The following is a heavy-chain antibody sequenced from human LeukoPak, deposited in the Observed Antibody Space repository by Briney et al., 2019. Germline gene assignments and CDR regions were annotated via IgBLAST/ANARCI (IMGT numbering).Heavy chain of an antibody. CDR2: ISGSGGST. V-gene: IGHV3-23*01. D-gene: IGHD2-15*01. CDR3: AKDGPDIEVVVAATYVSYYFDY. CDR1: GFTFSSYA. Sequence: GGSLRLSCAASGFTFSSYAMSWVRQAPGKGLEWVSAISGSGGSTYYADSVKGRFTISRDNSKNTLYLQMNSLRAEDTAVYYCAKDGPDIEVVVAATYVSYYFDYWGQGTLVTVSS. J-gene: IGHJ4*02.